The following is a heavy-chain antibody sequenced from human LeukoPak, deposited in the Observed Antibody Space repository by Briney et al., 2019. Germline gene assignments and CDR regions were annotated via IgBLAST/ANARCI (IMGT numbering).Heavy chain of an antibody. CDR2: IIPILGIA. V-gene: IGHV1-69*04. CDR1: GGTFSSYA. Sequence: SVKVSCKASGGTFSSYAISWVRQAPGQGLDWVGRIIPILGIANYAQKFQGRVTITADKSTSTAYMELSSTRSEDTAVYYCARESMAYCGGDCYRDFDYWGQGTLVTVSS. CDR3: ARESMAYCGGDCYRDFDY. D-gene: IGHD2-21*01. J-gene: IGHJ4*02.